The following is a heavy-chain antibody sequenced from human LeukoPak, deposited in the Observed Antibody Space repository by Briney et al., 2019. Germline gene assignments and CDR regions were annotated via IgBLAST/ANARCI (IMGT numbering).Heavy chain of an antibody. V-gene: IGHV4-31*03. CDR2: IYYSGST. J-gene: IGHJ5*02. D-gene: IGHD4-17*01. CDR1: GGSISSGGYY. Sequence: PSVTLSLTCTVSGGSISSGGYYWSWIRQHPGKGLEWIGYIYYSGSTYYNPSLKSRVTISVDTSKNQSSLKLSSVTAADTAVYYCAREETTVTHNWFDPWGQGTLVTVSS. CDR3: AREETTVTHNWFDP.